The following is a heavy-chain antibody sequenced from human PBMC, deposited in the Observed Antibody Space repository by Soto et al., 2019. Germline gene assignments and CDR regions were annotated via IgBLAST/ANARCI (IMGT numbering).Heavy chain of an antibody. CDR3: TTGIYYDLLTGYHDVAY. J-gene: IGHJ4*02. CDR2: IKSETDGGTA. Sequence: PGGSLRLSCAASGFNLSHPWMTWVRQAAGKGLEWVGRIKSETDGGTADYAAPVKGRITISRDDSKNTVYLQMNSLKTEDPAVYYCTTGIYYDLLTGYHDVAYWGQGTLVTVSS. CDR1: GFNLSHPW. D-gene: IGHD3-9*01. V-gene: IGHV3-15*01.